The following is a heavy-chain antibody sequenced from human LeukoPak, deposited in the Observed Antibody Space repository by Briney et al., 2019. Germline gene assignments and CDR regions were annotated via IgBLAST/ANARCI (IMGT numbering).Heavy chain of an antibody. CDR3: ARDYGDHYFDY. CDR2: ISYDGSNK. V-gene: IGHV3-30*03. Sequence: GGSLRLSCAASGFTFSSYGMHWVRQAPGKGLEWVAVISYDGSNKYYADSVKGRFTISRDNSKNTLYLQMGSLRAEDMAVYYCARDYGDHYFDYWGQGTLVTVSS. J-gene: IGHJ4*02. D-gene: IGHD4-17*01. CDR1: GFTFSSYG.